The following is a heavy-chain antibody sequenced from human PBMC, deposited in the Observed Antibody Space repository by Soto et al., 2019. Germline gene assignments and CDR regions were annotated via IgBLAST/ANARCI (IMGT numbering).Heavy chain of an antibody. CDR1: GGSVRRGNYS. J-gene: IGHJ4*02. CDR2: ISNSGRT. V-gene: IGHV4-31*03. CDR3: ARADYATGSYYPDY. D-gene: IGHD3-10*01. Sequence: QVQLQESGPGLVKLSQPLSLTGPVSGGSVRRGNYSWSWIRQFPGKGLEWIGYISNSGRTHYNPSLMSRITIFVDTSKNQFFLELRSVTAADTALYYCARADYATGSYYPDYWGQGTLVTVSS.